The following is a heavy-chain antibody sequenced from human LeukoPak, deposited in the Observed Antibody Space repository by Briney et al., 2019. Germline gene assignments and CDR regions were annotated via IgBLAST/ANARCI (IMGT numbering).Heavy chain of an antibody. J-gene: IGHJ3*02. Sequence: PSETLSLTCAVSSYSISSDYYWGWIRQPPGKGLEWIGTIFHSGSTYYNPSLVSRFSMSVDTSKNQFSLKLYSVTAADTAVYSCARHSQWGLVPWTFDIWGRGTMVTVSS. D-gene: IGHD2-21*01. CDR1: SYSISSDYY. CDR2: IFHSGST. CDR3: ARHSQWGLVPWTFDI. V-gene: IGHV4-38-2*01.